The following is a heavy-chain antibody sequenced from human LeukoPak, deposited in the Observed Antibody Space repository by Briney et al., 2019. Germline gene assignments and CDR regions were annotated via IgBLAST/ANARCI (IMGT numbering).Heavy chain of an antibody. D-gene: IGHD1-26*01. CDR3: ARGPYSGSYYGSPDYGMDV. CDR1: GFTVSSNY. Sequence: SGGSLRLSCAASGFTVSSNYMSWVRQAPGKGLEWVSVIYSGGSTYYADSVKGRFTISRDNSKNTLYLQMNSLRAEDTAVYYCARGPYSGSYYGSPDYGMDVWGQGTTVTVSS. V-gene: IGHV3-53*01. J-gene: IGHJ6*02. CDR2: IYSGGST.